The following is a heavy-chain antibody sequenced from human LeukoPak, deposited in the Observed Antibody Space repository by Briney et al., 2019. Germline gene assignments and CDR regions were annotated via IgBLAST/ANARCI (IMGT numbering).Heavy chain of an antibody. Sequence: SQTLSLACTVSGGSISSGDYYWSWIRQPPGKGLEWIGYIYYSGSTYYNPSLKGRVTISVDTSKNQFSLKLSSVTAADTAVYYCARQYGSGSYYNWFDPWGQGTLVTVSS. J-gene: IGHJ5*02. CDR1: GGSISSGDYY. V-gene: IGHV4-30-4*01. D-gene: IGHD3-10*01. CDR3: ARQYGSGSYYNWFDP. CDR2: IYYSGST.